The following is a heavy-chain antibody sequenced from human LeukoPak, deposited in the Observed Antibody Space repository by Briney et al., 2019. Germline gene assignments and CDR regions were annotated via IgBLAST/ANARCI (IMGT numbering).Heavy chain of an antibody. CDR1: VFTFDDYG. J-gene: IGHJ6*02. V-gene: IGHV3-20*01. Sequence: GGSLRLSCAASVFTFDDYGMSCVRQAPGKGLEWVSGINWNGGSTGYADSVKGRFTISRDNAKNSLYLQMNSLRAEDTALYHCARGPAGVRGNYYYGMDVWGQGTTVTVSS. CDR2: INWNGGST. D-gene: IGHD2-2*01. CDR3: ARGPAGVRGNYYYGMDV.